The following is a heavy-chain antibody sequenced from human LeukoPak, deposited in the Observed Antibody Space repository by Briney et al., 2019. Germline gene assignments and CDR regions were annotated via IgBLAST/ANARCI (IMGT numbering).Heavy chain of an antibody. D-gene: IGHD3-3*01. CDR2: ISSSSSCI. CDR1: GFTFSSYS. V-gene: IGHV3-21*04. CDR3: ARDAPLNYDFWSGYHKGYYFDY. Sequence: GGSLRLSCAASGFTFSSYSMNWVRQAPGKGLEWVSSISSSSSCIYYADSVKGRFTISRDNAKNSLYLQMNSLRAEDTAVYYCARDAPLNYDFWSGYHKGYYFDYWGQGTLVTVSS. J-gene: IGHJ4*02.